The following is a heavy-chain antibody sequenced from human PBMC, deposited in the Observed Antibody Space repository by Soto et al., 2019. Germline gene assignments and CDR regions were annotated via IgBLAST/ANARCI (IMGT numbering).Heavy chain of an antibody. V-gene: IGHV3-74*01. J-gene: IGHJ5*02. D-gene: IGHD6-13*01. Sequence: EVQLVESGGGLVQPGGSLRLSCAASGFTVSSYWMHWVRQAPGKGLVWVSRINSDGSSTSYADSVKGRFTISRDNAKNTLYLQMNSLRAEDTAVYYCAREGGSSWSVDPWGQGTLVTVSS. CDR3: AREGGSSWSVDP. CDR1: GFTVSSYW. CDR2: INSDGSST.